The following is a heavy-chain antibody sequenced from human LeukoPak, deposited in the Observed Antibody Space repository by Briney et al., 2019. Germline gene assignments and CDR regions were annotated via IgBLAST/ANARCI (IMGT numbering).Heavy chain of an antibody. CDR3: ASGGMTAMVTPYY. CDR2: VYYSGST. Sequence: SETLSLTCSVSGGSISSSTHYWGWIRQPPGKGLEWIGTVYYSGSTYYNPSLKSRITISVDTSKNQFSLNLSSVTAADTAVYYCASGGMTAMVTPYYWGQGTLVTVSS. V-gene: IGHV4-39*07. J-gene: IGHJ4*02. D-gene: IGHD5-18*01. CDR1: GGSISSSTHY.